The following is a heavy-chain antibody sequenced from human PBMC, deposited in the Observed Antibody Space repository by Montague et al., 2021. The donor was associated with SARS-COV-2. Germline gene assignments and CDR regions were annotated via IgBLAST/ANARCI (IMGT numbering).Heavy chain of an antibody. V-gene: IGHV4-39*07. CDR3: ARADITMVRGVNRWAFDI. CDR1: GGSMSNPSYS. D-gene: IGHD3-10*01. J-gene: IGHJ3*02. CDR2: NYYSGST. Sequence: SETLSLTCSVSGGSMSNPSYSWGWIRQPPGKGLESYGSNYYSGSTYYXXXIRSRVTISVDTSKNQFSLKLSSVTAADTAVYYCARADITMVRGVNRWAFDIWGQGTMVTVSS.